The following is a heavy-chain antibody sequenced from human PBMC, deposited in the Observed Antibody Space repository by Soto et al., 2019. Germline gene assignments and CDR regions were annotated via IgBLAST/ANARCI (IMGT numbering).Heavy chain of an antibody. CDR2: ISGSGGST. Sequence: PGGSLRLSCAAYGFTFSSYAMSWVRQAPGKGLEWVSAISGSGGSTYYAESVKGRFTISRDNSKNTLYLQMNSLRAEDTAVYYFANYVDILTGYTPWYYYYGMDVWGQGTTVTVSS. CDR1: GFTFSSYA. J-gene: IGHJ6*02. V-gene: IGHV3-23*01. D-gene: IGHD3-9*01. CDR3: ANYVDILTGYTPWYYYYGMDV.